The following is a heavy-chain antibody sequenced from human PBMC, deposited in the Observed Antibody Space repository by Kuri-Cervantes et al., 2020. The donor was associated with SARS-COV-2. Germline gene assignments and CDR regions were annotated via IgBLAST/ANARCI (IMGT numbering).Heavy chain of an antibody. D-gene: IGHD2-2*01. Sequence: GGSLRLSCAASGFTFSNAWMSWVRQAPGKGLEWVSSISSSSSYIYYADSVKGRFTISRDNAKNSLYLQMNGLRAEDTAVYYCASLGGTSWHDYWGQGTLVTVSS. CDR3: ASLGGTSWHDY. CDR2: ISSSSSYI. CDR1: GFTFSNAW. V-gene: IGHV3-21*01. J-gene: IGHJ4*02.